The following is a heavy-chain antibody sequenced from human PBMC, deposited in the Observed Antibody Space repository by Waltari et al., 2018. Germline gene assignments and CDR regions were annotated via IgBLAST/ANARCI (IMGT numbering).Heavy chain of an antibody. V-gene: IGHV1-69*08. CDR1: GGTFSSYA. J-gene: IGHJ5*02. Sequence: QVQLVQSGAEVKKPGSSVKVSCKASGGTFSSYAISWVRQAPGQGLEWMGRINPIFGTANYAQKFEGRVTITADKSTSTAYMELSSLRSEDTAVYYCARERSLRYYGSGIGAWFDPWGQGTLVTVSS. CDR3: ARERSLRYYGSGIGAWFDP. D-gene: IGHD3-10*01. CDR2: INPIFGTA.